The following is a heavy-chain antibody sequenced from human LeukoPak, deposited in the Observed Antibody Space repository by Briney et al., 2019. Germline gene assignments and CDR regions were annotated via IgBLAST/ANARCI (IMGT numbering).Heavy chain of an antibody. CDR3: AKVAGYCSSTSCPGGWFDP. J-gene: IGHJ5*02. CDR2: ISGSGGST. CDR1: GFTFSTYG. V-gene: IGHV3-23*01. Sequence: GGSLRLSCAASGFTFSTYGMSWVRPAPGKGLEWVSVISGSGGSTYYADSVKGRFTISRNNSKNTLYLQMNSLRAEDTAVYYCAKVAGYCSSTSCPGGWFDPWGQGTLVTVSS. D-gene: IGHD2-2*01.